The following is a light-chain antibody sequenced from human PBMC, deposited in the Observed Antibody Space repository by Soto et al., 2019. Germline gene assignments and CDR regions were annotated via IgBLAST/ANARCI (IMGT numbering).Light chain of an antibody. CDR2: GAS. Sequence: EIVLTQSPGTLSLSPGERATLSCRASQTVTNNYLAWYQQKPGQAPRLIIFGASSRATDIPDRFGGSGSGTDFTLTISSLEPEDFAVYYCQQYGSSPLFTFGPGTKVDFK. J-gene: IGKJ3*01. V-gene: IGKV3-20*01. CDR3: QQYGSSPLFT. CDR1: QTVTNNY.